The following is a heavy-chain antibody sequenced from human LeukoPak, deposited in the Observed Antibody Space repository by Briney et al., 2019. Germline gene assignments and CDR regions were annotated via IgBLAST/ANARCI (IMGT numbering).Heavy chain of an antibody. D-gene: IGHD2/OR15-2a*01. J-gene: IGHJ6*02. CDR1: EFTFSSYA. CDR2: ISASGGST. Sequence: QSGGSLRLSCADSEFTFSSYAMQWVRQAPGKGLEWVSGISASGGSTYYADSVKGRFTISRDNSKNTLYLQMNSLRAEDTAIYYCAKYVSAKGPPYGLDVWGQGTTVTVSS. CDR3: AKYVSAKGPPYGLDV. V-gene: IGHV3-23*01.